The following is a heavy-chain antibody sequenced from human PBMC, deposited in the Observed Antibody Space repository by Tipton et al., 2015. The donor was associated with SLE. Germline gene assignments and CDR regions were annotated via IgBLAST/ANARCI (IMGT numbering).Heavy chain of an antibody. D-gene: IGHD3-10*01. CDR1: GGSFSGYY. CDR2: INHSGST. J-gene: IGHJ6*02. V-gene: IGHV4-34*01. CDR3: ARDSPLYGSGSYYYGMDV. Sequence: LRLSCAVYGGSFSGYYWSWIRQPPGKGLEWIGEINHSGSTNYNPSLKSRVTISVDTSKNQFSLQLNSVTPEDTAVYYCARDSPLYGSGSYYYGMDVWGQGTTVTVSS.